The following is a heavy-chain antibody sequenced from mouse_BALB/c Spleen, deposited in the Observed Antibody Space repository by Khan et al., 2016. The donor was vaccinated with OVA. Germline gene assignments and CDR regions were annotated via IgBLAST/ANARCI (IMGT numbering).Heavy chain of an antibody. V-gene: IGHV5-6-5*01. CDR2: ISSGGSN. CDR1: GFTFSSYA. D-gene: IGHD2-14*01. CDR3: AREAYRYDEYYFDY. J-gene: IGHJ2*01. Sequence: EVELVESGRGSVKPGGSLKLSCAVSGFTFSSYAMSWVRQTPEKRLEWVASISSGGSNYYPDSVKGRFTISRDNARNILYLQMSSLRSEDMAMYYCAREAYRYDEYYFDYWGQGTTLTVSS.